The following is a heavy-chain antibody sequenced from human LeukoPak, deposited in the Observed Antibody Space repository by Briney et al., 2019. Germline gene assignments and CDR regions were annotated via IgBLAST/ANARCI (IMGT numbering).Heavy chain of an antibody. Sequence: GGSLRLSCAASGFTFSSYSMNWVRQAPGKGLEWVSSISSSSSYIYYADSVKGRFTISRDNAKNSLYLQMNSLRAEDTAVYYCARGRGSGSYLFDYWGQGTLVTVSS. J-gene: IGHJ4*02. CDR3: ARGRGSGSYLFDY. V-gene: IGHV3-21*04. D-gene: IGHD3-10*01. CDR1: GFTFSSYS. CDR2: ISSSSSYI.